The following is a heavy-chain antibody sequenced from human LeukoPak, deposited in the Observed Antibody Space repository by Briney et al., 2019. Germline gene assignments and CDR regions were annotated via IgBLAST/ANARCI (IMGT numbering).Heavy chain of an antibody. CDR3: ARSNHITIFGVVIIRNWFDP. D-gene: IGHD3-3*01. CDR1: GYTFTGYY. V-gene: IGHV1-2*02. Sequence: ASVKVSCKASGYTFTGYYMHWVRQAPGQGLEWMGWINPNSGGTNYAQKFQGRVTMTRDTSISTAYMELSRLRSDDTAVYYCARSNHITIFGVVIIRNWFDPWGQGTLVTVSS. CDR2: INPNSGGT. J-gene: IGHJ5*02.